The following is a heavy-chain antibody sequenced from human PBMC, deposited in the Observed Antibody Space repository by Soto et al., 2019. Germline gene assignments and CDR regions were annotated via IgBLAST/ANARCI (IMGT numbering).Heavy chain of an antibody. D-gene: IGHD2-2*01. CDR3: ARGRGIRRVPAALISGDY. CDR1: GGSFSGYY. CDR2: INHSGST. Sequence: QVQLQQWSAGLLKPSETLSLTCAVYGGSFSGYYWSWIRQPPGKGLEWIGEINHSGSTNYNPSLKSRVTLSVDTSKNQFSLKLSSVTAADTAVYYCARGRGIRRVPAALISGDYWGQGTLVTVSS. V-gene: IGHV4-34*01. J-gene: IGHJ4*02.